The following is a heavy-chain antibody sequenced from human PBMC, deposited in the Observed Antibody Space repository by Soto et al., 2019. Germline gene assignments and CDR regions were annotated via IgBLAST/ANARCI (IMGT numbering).Heavy chain of an antibody. Sequence: PSETLSLTCTVSGGSISSYYWSWIRQPPGKGLEWIGSIYYSGSTYYNPSLKSRVTISVDTSKNQFSLKLSSVTAADTAVYYCARLGAVAGTFDYWGQGTLVTVSS. D-gene: IGHD6-19*01. V-gene: IGHV4-59*05. CDR3: ARLGAVAGTFDY. CDR1: GGSISSYY. J-gene: IGHJ4*02. CDR2: IYYSGST.